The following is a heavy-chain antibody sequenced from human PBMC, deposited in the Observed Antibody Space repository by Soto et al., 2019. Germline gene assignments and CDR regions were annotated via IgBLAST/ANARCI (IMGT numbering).Heavy chain of an antibody. CDR2: IYYGGST. CDR3: ARHLTYCSAGSCYSDFPYYGMDV. Sequence: SETLSLTCTVSGDSISTDYWSWIRQSPGKGLEWIGFIYYGGSTNYNPSLKSRVTISVDTSKNQFSLKLSSVTAADTAVYYCARHLTYCSAGSCYSDFPYYGMDVWGQGTTVTVSS. J-gene: IGHJ6*02. V-gene: IGHV4-59*08. D-gene: IGHD2-15*01. CDR1: GDSISTDY.